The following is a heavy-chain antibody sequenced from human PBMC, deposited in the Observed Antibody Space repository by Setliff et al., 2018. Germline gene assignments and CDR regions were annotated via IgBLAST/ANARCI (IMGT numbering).Heavy chain of an antibody. CDR1: GYTFSSYG. D-gene: IGHD6-19*01. V-gene: IGHV1-18*01. Sequence: ASVKVSCKASGYTFSSYGITWVRQAPGQGLEWMGWISTYTGNTNYAQKLQGRVTITWVTSISTAYMELSSLRSEDTAVYYCVRVTSGRLDFDYWGQGTPVTVSS. CDR2: ISTYTGNT. CDR3: VRVTSGRLDFDY. J-gene: IGHJ4*02.